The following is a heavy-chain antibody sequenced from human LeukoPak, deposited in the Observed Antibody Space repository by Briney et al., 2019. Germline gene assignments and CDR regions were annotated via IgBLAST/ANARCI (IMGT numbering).Heavy chain of an antibody. CDR1: GYTYTGYY. CDR2: INPNSGGT. Sequence: GASVKVSCKASGYTYTGYYMHWVRQAPGQGLEWMGWINPNSGGTNYAQKFQGRVTMTRDTSISTAYMELSRLRSDDTAVYYCARDLAAAGGPYYMDVWGKGTTVTVSS. J-gene: IGHJ6*03. CDR3: ARDLAAAGGPYYMDV. V-gene: IGHV1-2*02. D-gene: IGHD6-13*01.